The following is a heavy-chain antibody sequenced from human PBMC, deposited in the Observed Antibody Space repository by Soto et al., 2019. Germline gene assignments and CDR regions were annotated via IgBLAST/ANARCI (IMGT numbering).Heavy chain of an antibody. Sequence: SETLSLTCTVSGGAINTSNYYWGWVRQAPGKGLEWIGSVFYDGTTYYSPSLKSRVTISLATSRTQFSLKLNSVTAADTAVYYCARLDVVSPVANVWGQGTLVTVSS. J-gene: IGHJ4*02. D-gene: IGHD2-2*01. CDR1: GGAINTSNYY. V-gene: IGHV4-39*01. CDR3: ARLDVVSPVANV. CDR2: VFYDGTT.